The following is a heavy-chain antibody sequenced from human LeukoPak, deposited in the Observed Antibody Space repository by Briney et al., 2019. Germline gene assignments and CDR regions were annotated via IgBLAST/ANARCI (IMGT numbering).Heavy chain of an antibody. J-gene: IGHJ4*02. V-gene: IGHV4-38-2*01. CDR2: IYHSGST. CDR3: ARYPSGSYVDY. CDR1: GYSISSGYY. D-gene: IGHD1-26*01. Sequence: SETLPLTCAVSGYSISSGYYWGWIRQPPGKGLEWIGSIYHSGSTYYNPSLKSRVTISVDTSKNQFSLKLSSVTAADTAVYYCARYPSGSYVDYWGQGTLVTVSS.